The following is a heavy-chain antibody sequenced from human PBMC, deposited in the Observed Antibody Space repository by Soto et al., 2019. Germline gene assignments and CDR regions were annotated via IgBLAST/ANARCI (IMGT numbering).Heavy chain of an antibody. CDR2: INHSGST. CDR3: ARVIRQYYYDSSGPRTSTGYYYYGMDV. J-gene: IGHJ6*02. CDR1: GGSFSGYY. Sequence: PSETLSLTCAVYGGSFSGYYWSWIRQPPGKGLEWIGEINHSGSTNYNPSLKSRVTISVDTSKNQFSLKLSSVTAADTAVYYCARVIRQYYYDSSGPRTSTGYYYYGMDVWGQGTTVTVSS. D-gene: IGHD3-22*01. V-gene: IGHV4-34*01.